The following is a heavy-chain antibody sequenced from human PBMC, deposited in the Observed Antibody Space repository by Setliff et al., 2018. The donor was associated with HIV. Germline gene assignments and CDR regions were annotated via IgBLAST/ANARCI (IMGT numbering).Heavy chain of an antibody. Sequence: GASVKVSCKTFGYRFTEFYVHWVRQAPGEGLEWIGWIYPNTGGTNYAQKFQGRVTMTRDTSIRTAYMELRMLTSDDTAIYYCTRSTTADWGQGTMVTVSS. CDR2: IYPNTGGT. V-gene: IGHV1-2*02. CDR3: TRSTTAD. D-gene: IGHD4-17*01. J-gene: IGHJ4*02. CDR1: GYRFTEFY.